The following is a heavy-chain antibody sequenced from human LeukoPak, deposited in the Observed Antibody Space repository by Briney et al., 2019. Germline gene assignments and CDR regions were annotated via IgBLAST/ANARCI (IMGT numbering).Heavy chain of an antibody. CDR2: IKQDGGDK. J-gene: IGHJ3*02. CDR1: GFTFSSYW. Sequence: GGSLRLSWAAYGFTFSSYWMSCVRQAPGKGLEWVANIKQDGGDKYYVDSVKGRFTISRDNAKNTLYLQMNSLRAEDTAVYYCARGGVAIDAFDIWGQGTMVTVSS. V-gene: IGHV3-7*03. D-gene: IGHD5-12*01. CDR3: ARGGVAIDAFDI.